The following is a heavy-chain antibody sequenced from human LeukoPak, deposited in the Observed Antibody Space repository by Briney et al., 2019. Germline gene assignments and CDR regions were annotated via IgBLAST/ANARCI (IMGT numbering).Heavy chain of an antibody. V-gene: IGHV1-18*01. D-gene: IGHD3-3*01. CDR1: GYTFTSYG. J-gene: IGHJ4*02. CDR2: ISAYSGDT. Sequence: ASVKVSCKASGYTFTSYGISWVRQAPGQGLEWMGWISAYSGDTNYAQKFQGRVTITADESTSTTYMELSSLRSEDTAVYYCARSPHYDFWSGSDYWGQGTLVTVSS. CDR3: ARSPHYDFWSGSDY.